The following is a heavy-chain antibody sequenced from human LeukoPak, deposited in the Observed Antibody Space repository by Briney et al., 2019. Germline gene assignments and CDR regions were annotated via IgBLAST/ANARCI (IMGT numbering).Heavy chain of an antibody. V-gene: IGHV1-18*01. J-gene: IGHJ6*02. CDR3: ARDEELVGATARGMDV. CDR2: ISAYNGNT. D-gene: IGHD6-13*01. CDR1: GYXFTSYG. Sequence: GASVKVSCKASGYXFTSYGISWVRQAPGQGLEWMGWISAYNGNTNYAQKLQGRVTMTTDTSTSTAYMELRSLRSDDTAVYYCARDEELVGATARGMDVWGQGTTVTVSS.